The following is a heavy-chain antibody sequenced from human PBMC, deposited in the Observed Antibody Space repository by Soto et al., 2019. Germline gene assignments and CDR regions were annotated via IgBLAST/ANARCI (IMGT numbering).Heavy chain of an antibody. J-gene: IGHJ1*01. CDR3: AIHGAELGWM. CDR2: IIPIFATP. V-gene: IGHV1-69*06. CDR1: GVTFNTYP. Sequence: QVQLVQSGAEVKKPGSSVKVSCKASGVTFNTYPISWVRQAPGQGLEWMGAIIPIFATPTYADNVQGGVTITADKSTRTAYMELSSLRSEDTAFYYCAIHGAELGWMWGQGTLVTVSS. D-gene: IGHD2-21*01.